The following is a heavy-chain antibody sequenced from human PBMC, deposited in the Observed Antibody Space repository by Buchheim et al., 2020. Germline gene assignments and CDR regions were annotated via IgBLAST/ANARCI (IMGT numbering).Heavy chain of an antibody. Sequence: EVQLVESGGGLVQPGGSLRLSCAASGFTFSSYSMNWVRQAPGKGLEWVSYISSSSSTIYYADSVKGRFTISRDNAKNSLYLQMNSLRDEDTAVYYCARDEGLYCSSTSCSLLLKNYYYGMDVWGQGTT. CDR1: GFTFSSYS. V-gene: IGHV3-48*02. CDR2: ISSSSSTI. J-gene: IGHJ6*02. D-gene: IGHD2-2*01. CDR3: ARDEGLYCSSTSCSLLLKNYYYGMDV.